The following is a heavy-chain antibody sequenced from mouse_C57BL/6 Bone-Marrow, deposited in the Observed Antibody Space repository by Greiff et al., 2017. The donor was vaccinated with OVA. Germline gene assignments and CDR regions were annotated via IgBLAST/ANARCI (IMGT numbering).Heavy chain of an antibody. CDR3: ARASRYDY. J-gene: IGHJ4*01. V-gene: IGHV1-76*01. Sequence: VKLMESGAELVRPGASVKLSCKASGYTFTDYYINWVKQRPGQGLEWIARIYPGSGNTYYNEKFKGKATLTAEKSSSTAYMQLSSLTSEDSAVYFCARASRYDYWGQGTSVTVSS. CDR1: GYTFTDYY. CDR2: IYPGSGNT.